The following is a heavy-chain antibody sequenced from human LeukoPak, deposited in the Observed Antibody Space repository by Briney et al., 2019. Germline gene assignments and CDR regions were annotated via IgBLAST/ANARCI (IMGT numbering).Heavy chain of an antibody. CDR3: AREDEWELPLHAWFDP. J-gene: IGHJ5*02. CDR1: GGSISSYY. D-gene: IGHD1-26*01. CDR2: IYTSGST. Sequence: PSETLSLTCTVSGGSISSYYWSWIRQPAGKGLEWIGRIYTSGSTNYNPSLKSRVTMSVDTSKNQFSLKLSSVTAADTAVYYCAREDEWELPLHAWFDPWGQGTLVTVSS. V-gene: IGHV4-4*07.